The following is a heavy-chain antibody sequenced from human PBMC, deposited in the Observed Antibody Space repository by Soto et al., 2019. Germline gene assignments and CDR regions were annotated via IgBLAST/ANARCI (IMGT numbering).Heavy chain of an antibody. D-gene: IGHD6-13*01. CDR3: ARDAGSSWYRWFDP. Sequence: QVQLQESGPGLVKPSQTLSLTCTVSGGSISSGGYYWSWIRQHPGKGLEWIRYIYYSGSTYYNPSLKSRVTISVDTSKNQFSLKLSSVTAADTAVYYCARDAGSSWYRWFDPWGQGTLVTVSS. CDR2: IYYSGST. CDR1: GGSISSGGYY. J-gene: IGHJ5*02. V-gene: IGHV4-31*03.